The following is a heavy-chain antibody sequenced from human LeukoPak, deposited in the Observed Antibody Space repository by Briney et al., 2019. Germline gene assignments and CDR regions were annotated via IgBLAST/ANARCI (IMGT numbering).Heavy chain of an antibody. V-gene: IGHV1-46*01. CDR1: GYTFTSYY. Sequence: VASVKVSCKASGYTFTSYYMHWVRQAPGQGLEWMGIINPSGGSTSYAQKFQGRVTMTTDTSTSTAYMELRSLRSDDTAVYYCARDHCTNGVCYTEWYSDLWGRGTLVTVSS. CDR2: INPSGGST. CDR3: ARDHCTNGVCYTEWYSDL. D-gene: IGHD2-8*01. J-gene: IGHJ2*01.